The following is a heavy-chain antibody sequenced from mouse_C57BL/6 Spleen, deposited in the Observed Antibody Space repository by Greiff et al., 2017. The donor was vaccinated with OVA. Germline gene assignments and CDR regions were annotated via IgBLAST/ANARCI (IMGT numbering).Heavy chain of an antibody. CDR3: ARCDYDGVYYFDY. J-gene: IGHJ2*01. V-gene: IGHV1-7*01. D-gene: IGHD2-4*01. Sequence: VQLVESGAELAKPGASVKLSCKASGYTFTSYWMHWVKQRPGQGLEWIGYINPSSGYTKYNQKFKDKATLTADKSSSTAYMQLSSLTYEDSAVYYCARCDYDGVYYFDYWGQGTTLTVSS. CDR2: INPSSGYT. CDR1: GYTFTSYW.